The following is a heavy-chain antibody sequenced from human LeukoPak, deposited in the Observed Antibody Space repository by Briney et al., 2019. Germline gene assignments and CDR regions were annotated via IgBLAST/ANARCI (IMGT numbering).Heavy chain of an antibody. D-gene: IGHD6-13*01. CDR1: VGSISSYY. CDR2: IYYSGST. Sequence: SETLSLTCTVSVGSISSYYWSWIRQPPGKGLEWIGYIYYSGSTNYNPSLKSRVTISVDTSKNQFSLKLSSVTAADTAVYYCARLPQPYYYYGMDVWGQGTTVTVSS. J-gene: IGHJ6*02. V-gene: IGHV4-59*01. CDR3: ARLPQPYYYYGMDV.